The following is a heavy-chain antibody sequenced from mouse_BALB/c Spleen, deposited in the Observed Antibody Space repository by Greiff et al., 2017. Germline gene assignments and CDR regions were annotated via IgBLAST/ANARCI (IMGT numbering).Heavy chain of an antibody. CDR1: GFNIKDTY. CDR3: ARITPFAY. J-gene: IGHJ3*01. Sequence: EVKLMESGAELVKPGASVKLSCTASGFNIKDTYMHWVKQRPEQGLEWIGRIDPANGNTKYDPKFQGKATITADTSSNTAYLQLSSLTSEDTAVYYCARITPFAYWGQGTLVTVSA. D-gene: IGHD1-1*01. V-gene: IGHV14-3*02. CDR2: IDPANGNT.